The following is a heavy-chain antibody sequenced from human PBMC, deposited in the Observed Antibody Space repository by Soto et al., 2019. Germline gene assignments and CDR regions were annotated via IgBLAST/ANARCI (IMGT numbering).Heavy chain of an antibody. V-gene: IGHV4-31*03. CDR2: IYYSGST. D-gene: IGHD5-18*01. J-gene: IGHJ6*02. Sequence: PSETLSLTCTVSGGSISSGGYYWSWIRQHPGKGLEWIGYIYYSGSTYYNPSLKSRVTISVDTSKNQFSLKLSSVTAADTAVYYCARDRYSYGRTYYYYGMDVWGQGTTVTVSS. CDR1: GGSISSGGYY. CDR3: ARDRYSYGRTYYYYGMDV.